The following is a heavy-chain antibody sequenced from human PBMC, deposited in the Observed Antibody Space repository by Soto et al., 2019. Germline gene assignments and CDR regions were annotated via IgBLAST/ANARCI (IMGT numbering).Heavy chain of an antibody. D-gene: IGHD6-13*01. CDR2: ISYDGSNK. Sequence: GGSLRLSCAASGFTFSSYGMHWVRQAPGKGLEWVAVISYDGSNKYYADSVKGRFTISRDNSKNTLYLQMNSLRAEDTAVYYCAKDDVGSSWHLFDYWGQGTLVTVSS. V-gene: IGHV3-30*18. J-gene: IGHJ4*02. CDR3: AKDDVGSSWHLFDY. CDR1: GFTFSSYG.